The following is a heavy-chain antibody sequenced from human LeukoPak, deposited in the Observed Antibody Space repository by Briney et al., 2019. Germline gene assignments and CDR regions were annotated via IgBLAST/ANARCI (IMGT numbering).Heavy chain of an antibody. J-gene: IGHJ4*02. Sequence: GGSLRLSCAASGFTFSSYEMNWVRQAPGKGLEWVSYISSRGSTIYYAESVKGRFTSSRDNAKNSLYLQMNSLRAEDTAVYYCARVIGGMVRGVIIFDYWGQGTLVTVSS. CDR2: ISSRGSTI. CDR3: ARVIGGMVRGVIIFDY. CDR1: GFTFSSYE. D-gene: IGHD3-10*01. V-gene: IGHV3-48*03.